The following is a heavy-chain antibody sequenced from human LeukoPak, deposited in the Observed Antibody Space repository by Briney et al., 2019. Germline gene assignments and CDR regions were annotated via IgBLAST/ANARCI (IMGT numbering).Heavy chain of an antibody. CDR1: GGSFSGYY. J-gene: IGHJ4*02. V-gene: IGHV4-34*01. Sequence: SETLSLTCAVYGGSFSGYYWSWIRQPPGKGLEWIGEINHSGSTNYNPSLKSRVTISVDTSKNQFSLKLSSVTAADTAVYYCVTVQWSSSSGLVSNGLSDYWGQGTLVTVSS. D-gene: IGHD6-6*01. CDR3: VTVQWSSSSGLVSNGLSDY. CDR2: INHSGST.